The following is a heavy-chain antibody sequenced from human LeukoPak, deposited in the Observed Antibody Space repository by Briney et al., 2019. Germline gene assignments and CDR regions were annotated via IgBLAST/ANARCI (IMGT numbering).Heavy chain of an antibody. Sequence: SETLSLTCTVSGGSISSSSYYWGWIRQPPGKGLEWIGSIYYSGSTYYNPSLKSRFTISVNTSKNQFSLKLSSVTAADTAVYYCARVAGPASWFDPWGQGTLVTVSS. D-gene: IGHD1-14*01. V-gene: IGHV4-39*07. CDR2: IYYSGST. J-gene: IGHJ5*02. CDR1: GGSISSSSYY. CDR3: ARVAGPASWFDP.